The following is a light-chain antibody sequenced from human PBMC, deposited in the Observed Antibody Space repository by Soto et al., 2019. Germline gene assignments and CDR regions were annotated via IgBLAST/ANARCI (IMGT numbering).Light chain of an antibody. CDR3: QKSYSTPIT. J-gene: IGKJ5*01. V-gene: IGKV1-39*01. CDR2: AAS. Sequence: DIQMTQSPYSLSASVGDIATITFRASQSISSYLNWYQQKPGKAPKLLIYAASSLQSGVPSRFSGSGSGTDFTLTISSLQPEDFATYYCQKSYSTPITFGQGTQLEIK. CDR1: QSISSY.